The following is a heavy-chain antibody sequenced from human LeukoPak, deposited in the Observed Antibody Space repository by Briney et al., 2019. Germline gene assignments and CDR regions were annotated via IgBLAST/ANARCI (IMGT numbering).Heavy chain of an antibody. CDR2: INPNSGGT. V-gene: IGHV1-2*07. Sequence: ASVKVSCKASGYTFTGYYMHWVRQAPGQGLEWMGWINPNSGGTNYAHKFQGRVTFTRDTSLSTAYMELSRLRSDDTAVYYCARDGVLMVSAILDYSYYWYMNVWGKGTAVTVSS. CDR3: ARDGVLMVSAILDYSYYWYMNV. J-gene: IGHJ6*03. D-gene: IGHD2-8*01. CDR1: GYTFTGYY.